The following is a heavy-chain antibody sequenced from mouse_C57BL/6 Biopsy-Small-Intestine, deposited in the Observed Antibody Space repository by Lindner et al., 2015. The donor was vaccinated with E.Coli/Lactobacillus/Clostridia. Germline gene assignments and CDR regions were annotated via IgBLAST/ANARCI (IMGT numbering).Heavy chain of an antibody. CDR2: IRSKSNNYAT. J-gene: IGHJ3*01. CDR1: GFSFNTYA. Sequence: VQLQESGGGLVQPKGSLKLSCAASGFSFNTYAMNWVRQXPGKGLEWVARIRSKSNNYATYYADSVKDRFTISRDDSESMLYLQMNNLKTEDTAMYYCVGGERAYWGQGTLVTVSA. CDR3: VGGERAY. V-gene: IGHV10-1*01.